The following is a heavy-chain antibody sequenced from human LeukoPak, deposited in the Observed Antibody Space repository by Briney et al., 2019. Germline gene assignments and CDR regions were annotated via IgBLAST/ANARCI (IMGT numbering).Heavy chain of an antibody. Sequence: GGSLRLSCAASGFTFSSYSMNWVRQAPGKGLEWVSSISSSSSYIYYADSVKGRFTISRDNAKNSLYLQMNSLRAEDTAVYYCARDKVVRGEEGYFDYWGQGTLVTVSS. CDR3: ARDKVVRGEEGYFDY. CDR1: GFTFSSYS. D-gene: IGHD3-10*01. CDR2: ISSSSSYI. J-gene: IGHJ4*02. V-gene: IGHV3-21*01.